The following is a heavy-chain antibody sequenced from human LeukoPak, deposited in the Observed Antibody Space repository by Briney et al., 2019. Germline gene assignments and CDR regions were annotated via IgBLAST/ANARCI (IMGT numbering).Heavy chain of an antibody. D-gene: IGHD6-13*01. V-gene: IGHV3-9*01. Sequence: GRSLRLSCAASGFTFYDYAMHWVRQAPGKGLEGVSSISWNSGSIGYADSVKGRFTISRDNAKNSLYLQMNSLRAEDTALYYCAKDEKYSSSWYADWGQGTLVTVSS. CDR1: GFTFYDYA. CDR2: ISWNSGSI. CDR3: AKDEKYSSSWYAD. J-gene: IGHJ4*02.